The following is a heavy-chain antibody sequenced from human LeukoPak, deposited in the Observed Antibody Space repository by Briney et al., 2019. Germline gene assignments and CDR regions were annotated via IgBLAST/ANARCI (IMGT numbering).Heavy chain of an antibody. CDR3: ASALTTVTPHFHC. J-gene: IGHJ4*02. CDR2: IDTDGSSA. CDR1: GFTVSSYR. Sequence: GGSLSLSCAASGFTVSSYRRQWVRQPPGKGLVWVSRIDTDGSSATYADSVKGRFTISRDNAKNTVYLQMNSLRVEDTGVYYCASALTTVTPHFHCWGQGTLVTVSS. V-gene: IGHV3-74*01. D-gene: IGHD4-17*01.